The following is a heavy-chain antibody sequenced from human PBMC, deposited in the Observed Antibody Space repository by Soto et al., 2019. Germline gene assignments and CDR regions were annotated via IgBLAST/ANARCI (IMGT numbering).Heavy chain of an antibody. CDR2: IYYSGNT. CDR3: ARGDLTGDQDY. D-gene: IGHD7-27*01. CDR1: GGSISSSSYY. J-gene: IGHJ4*02. Sequence: SETLSLTCTVSGGSISSSSYYWGWIRQPPGKGLEWIGSIYYSGNTNYNPSLKSRVTISVDTSKNQFSLKLSFVTAADTAVYYCARGDLTGDQDYWGRGTLVTVSS. V-gene: IGHV4-39*07.